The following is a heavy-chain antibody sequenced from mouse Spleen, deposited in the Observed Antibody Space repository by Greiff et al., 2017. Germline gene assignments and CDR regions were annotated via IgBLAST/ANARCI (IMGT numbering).Heavy chain of an antibody. Sequence: QVQLQQSGAELARPGASVKMSCKASGYTFTSYTMHWVKQRPGQGLEWIGYINPSSGYTKYNQKFKDKATLTADKSSSTAYMQLSSLTSEDSAVYYCAREDYGSSGFAYWGQGTLVTVSA. CDR1: GYTFTSYT. CDR2: INPSSGYT. CDR3: AREDYGSSGFAY. J-gene: IGHJ3*01. V-gene: IGHV1-4*01. D-gene: IGHD1-1*01.